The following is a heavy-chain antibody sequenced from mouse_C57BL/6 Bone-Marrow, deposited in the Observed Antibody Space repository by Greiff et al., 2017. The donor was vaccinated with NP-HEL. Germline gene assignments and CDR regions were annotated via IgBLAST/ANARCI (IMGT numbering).Heavy chain of an antibody. Sequence: VQLQQSGPELVKPGASVKISCKASGYTFTDYYMNWVKQSHGKSLEWIGDINPNNGGTSYNQKFKGKATLTVDKSSSTAYMELRSLTSDDSAVYYCARGDYYGSSYEDYWGQGTTLTVSS. CDR2: INPNNGGT. J-gene: IGHJ2*01. CDR1: GYTFTDYY. CDR3: ARGDYYGSSYEDY. V-gene: IGHV1-26*01. D-gene: IGHD1-1*01.